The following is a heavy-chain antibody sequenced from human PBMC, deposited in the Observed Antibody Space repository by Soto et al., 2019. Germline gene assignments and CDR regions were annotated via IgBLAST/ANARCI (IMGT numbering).Heavy chain of an antibody. CDR1: GYTFTRSG. Sequence: QVQLEQSGAEVKKPGASVKVSCKASGYTFTRSGISWVRQAPGQGPEWMGWISSYNGDTNYAQTFQGRVTMTTDTFTSTAYMELRSLRSDDTAVYYCAREGVAPYYYYGMDVWGQGNPVTVSS. J-gene: IGHJ6*02. CDR2: ISSYNGDT. D-gene: IGHD5-12*01. V-gene: IGHV1-18*01. CDR3: AREGVAPYYYYGMDV.